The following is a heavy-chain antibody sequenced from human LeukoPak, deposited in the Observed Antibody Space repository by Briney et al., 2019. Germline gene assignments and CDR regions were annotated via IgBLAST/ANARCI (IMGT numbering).Heavy chain of an antibody. V-gene: IGHV4-4*07. CDR1: GGSISSYY. CDR2: IYTSGST. Sequence: SETLSLTCTVSGGSISSYYWSWIRQPAGKGLEWIGRIYTSGSTNYNPSLKSRVTMSVDTSKNQFSLKLSSVTAADTAVYYCARESKGRSDSSGFTIVVYGYWGQGTLVTVSS. J-gene: IGHJ4*02. CDR3: ARESKGRSDSSGFTIVVYGY. D-gene: IGHD3-22*01.